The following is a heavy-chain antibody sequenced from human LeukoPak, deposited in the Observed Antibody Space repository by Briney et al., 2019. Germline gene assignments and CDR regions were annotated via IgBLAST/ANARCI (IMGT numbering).Heavy chain of an antibody. Sequence: ASVKVSCKASGYTFTSYYMHWVRQAPGQGLEWMGIINPSGGSTSYAQKFQGRVTMTRDTSISTAYMDLSRLRSDDTAVYYCARVASWGYSYGLLNFDFWGQGTLVTVSS. V-gene: IGHV1-46*01. D-gene: IGHD5-18*01. J-gene: IGHJ4*02. CDR2: INPSGGST. CDR3: ARVASWGYSYGLLNFDF. CDR1: GYTFTSYY.